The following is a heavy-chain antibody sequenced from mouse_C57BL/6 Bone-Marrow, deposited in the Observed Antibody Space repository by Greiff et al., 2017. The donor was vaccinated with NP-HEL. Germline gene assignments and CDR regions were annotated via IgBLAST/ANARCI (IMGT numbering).Heavy chain of an antibody. J-gene: IGHJ4*01. Sequence: EVQLQESGPGLVKPSQSLSLTCSVTGYSITSGYYWNWIRQFPGNKLEWMGYIRYDGSNNYNPSLKNRISITRDTSTNQFFLKLNSVTTEDTATYYCARGGLCGSSYAYAMDYWGQGTSVTVAS. V-gene: IGHV3-6*01. CDR2: IRYDGSN. CDR3: ARGGLCGSSYAYAMDY. D-gene: IGHD1-1*01. CDR1: GYSITSGYY.